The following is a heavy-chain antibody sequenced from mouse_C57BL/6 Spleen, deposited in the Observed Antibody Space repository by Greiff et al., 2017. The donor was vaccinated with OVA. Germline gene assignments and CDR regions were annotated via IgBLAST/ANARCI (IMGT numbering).Heavy chain of an antibody. CDR3: AVYYGSSYEDWYFDV. D-gene: IGHD1-1*01. J-gene: IGHJ1*03. CDR2: IDPNSGGT. V-gene: IGHV1-72*01. CDR1: GYTFTSYW. Sequence: QVQLKQPGAELVKPGASVKLSCKASGYTFTSYWMHWVKQRPGRGLEWIGRIDPNSGGTKYNEKFKSKATLTVDKPSSTAYMQLSSLTSEDSAVYYCAVYYGSSYEDWYFDVWGTGTTVTVSS.